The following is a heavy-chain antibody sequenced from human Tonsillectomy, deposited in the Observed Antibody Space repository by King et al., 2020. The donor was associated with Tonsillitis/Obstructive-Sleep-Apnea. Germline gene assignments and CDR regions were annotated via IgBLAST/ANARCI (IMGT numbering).Heavy chain of an antibody. J-gene: IGHJ4*02. CDR2: INHSGST. V-gene: IGHV4-34*01. D-gene: IGHD5-12*01. Sequence: VQLQQWGAGLLKPSETLSLTCAVYGGSFSGYYWSWIRQPPGKGLEWIGEINHSGSTNYNPSLKSRVTISIDTSKNQFSLKLSSVTAADTAVYYCARSRPQTATSPDIVATIAVPRPPNFDYWGQGTLVTVSS. CDR3: ARSRPQTATSPDIVATIAVPRPPNFDY. CDR1: GGSFSGYY.